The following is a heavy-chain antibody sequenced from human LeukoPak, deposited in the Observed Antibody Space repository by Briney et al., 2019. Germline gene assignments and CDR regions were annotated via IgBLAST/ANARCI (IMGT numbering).Heavy chain of an antibody. D-gene: IGHD1-1*01. Sequence: ASVKVSCKASGYTFTSYEINWVRQTTGQGLEWMGWMNPNSGNTGYAQKFQGRVTMTRSTSINTAYMELSSLTSEDRAVYYCARGIQQGTDFWGQGTLITVSS. CDR1: GYTFTSYE. J-gene: IGHJ4*02. CDR2: MNPNSGNT. V-gene: IGHV1-8*01. CDR3: ARGIQQGTDF.